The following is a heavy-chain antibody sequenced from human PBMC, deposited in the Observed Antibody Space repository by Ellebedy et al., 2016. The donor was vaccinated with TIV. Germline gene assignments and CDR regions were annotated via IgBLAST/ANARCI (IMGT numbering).Heavy chain of an antibody. V-gene: IGHV4-59*08. CDR3: ARSYYYDSSGFFDP. J-gene: IGHJ5*02. Sequence: MPSETLSLTCTVSGDSIDSYYWSWIRQPPGKRLEWIGQFDHSGITNYNPSLESRVTISIDTSKTHFSLELRSVTAADTATYYCARSYYYDSSGFFDPWGQGTLVTVSS. CDR1: GDSIDSYY. CDR2: FDHSGIT. D-gene: IGHD3-22*01.